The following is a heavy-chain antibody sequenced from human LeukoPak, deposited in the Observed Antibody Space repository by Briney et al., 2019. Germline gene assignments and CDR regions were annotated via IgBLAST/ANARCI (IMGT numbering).Heavy chain of an antibody. J-gene: IGHJ5*02. Sequence: PGRSLRLSCAASGFTVSSNYMSWVRQAPGKGLEWVSVIYSGGSTYYADSVKGRFTISRDNSKNTLYLQMNSLRAEDTAVYYCARIISSWYNWFDPWGQGTLVTVSS. CDR3: ARIISSWYNWFDP. CDR2: IYSGGST. D-gene: IGHD2-8*02. CDR1: GFTVSSNY. V-gene: IGHV3-53*01.